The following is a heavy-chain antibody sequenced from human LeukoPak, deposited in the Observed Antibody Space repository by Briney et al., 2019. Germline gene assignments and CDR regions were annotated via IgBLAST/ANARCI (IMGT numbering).Heavy chain of an antibody. V-gene: IGHV1-18*01. Sequence: GASVNVSFKASVYTFTTYGISWVRQPPAQGLEWVGLLNTYNGKTNNSQKFQGRVTMTTATPTYTAYMELRSLRSDDTAVYYWARAYYYDSRGSNFVYWGQGTLVTVSS. J-gene: IGHJ4*02. D-gene: IGHD3-22*01. CDR3: ARAYYYDSRGSNFVY. CDR1: VYTFTTYG. CDR2: LNTYNGKT.